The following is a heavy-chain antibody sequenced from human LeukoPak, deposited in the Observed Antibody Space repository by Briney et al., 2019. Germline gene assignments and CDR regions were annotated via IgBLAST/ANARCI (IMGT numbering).Heavy chain of an antibody. V-gene: IGHV4-39*01. CDR2: IYYSGST. D-gene: IGHD1-1*01. CDR3: ARRGGGTTMGYFDY. CDR1: GGSISSSSYY. Sequence: SETLSLTCTVSGGSISSSSYYWGGIRQPPGKGLEWIGSIYYSGSTYYNPSLKSRVTISVDTSKNQFSLKLSSVTAADTAVYYCARRGGGTTMGYFDYWGQGTLVTVSS. J-gene: IGHJ4*02.